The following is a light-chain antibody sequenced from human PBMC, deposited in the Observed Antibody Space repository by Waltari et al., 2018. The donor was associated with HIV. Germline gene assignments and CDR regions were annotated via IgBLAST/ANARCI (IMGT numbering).Light chain of an antibody. CDR2: GAS. V-gene: IGKV3-20*01. Sequence: EIVLTQSPGTLSLSPGERATLSCRTSQSVSSSYLAWYQQKLGQAPRPLIYGASSRATGIPDRFSGSGSGIDFTLTISRLEPEDFAVYYCHQYGSSPETFGGGTKVEIK. CDR3: HQYGSSPET. CDR1: QSVSSSY. J-gene: IGKJ4*01.